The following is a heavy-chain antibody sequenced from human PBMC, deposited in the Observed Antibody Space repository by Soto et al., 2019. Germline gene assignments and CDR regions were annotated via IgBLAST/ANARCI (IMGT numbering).Heavy chain of an antibody. V-gene: IGHV1-69*02. CDR3: GGTIVVVPAASEQIDY. CDR1: GGTFSSYT. D-gene: IGHD2-2*01. J-gene: IGHJ4*02. Sequence: QVQLVQSGAEVKKPGSSVKVSCKASGGTFSSYTISWVRQAPRQGLEWMGRIIPILGIANYAQKFQGRVTSTADKSTSTAYMELSSLRSEDTAVYYCGGTIVVVPAASEQIDYWGQGTLVTVSS. CDR2: IIPILGIA.